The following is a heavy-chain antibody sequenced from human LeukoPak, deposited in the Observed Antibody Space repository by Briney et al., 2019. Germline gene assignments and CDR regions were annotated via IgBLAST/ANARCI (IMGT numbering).Heavy chain of an antibody. V-gene: IGHV3-30-3*01. Sequence: PGRSLRLSCAASGFTFSSYAMRWVRQAPGKGLEWVAVISYDGSNKYYADSVKGRFTISRDNSKNTLYLQMNSLRAEDTAVYYCARDLGTAMVLASFDYWGQGTLVTVSS. D-gene: IGHD5-18*01. J-gene: IGHJ4*02. CDR3: ARDLGTAMVLASFDY. CDR1: GFTFSSYA. CDR2: ISYDGSNK.